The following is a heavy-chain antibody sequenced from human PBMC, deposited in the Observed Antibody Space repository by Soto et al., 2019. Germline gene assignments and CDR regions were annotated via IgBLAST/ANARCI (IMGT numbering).Heavy chain of an antibody. D-gene: IGHD6-13*01. V-gene: IGHV4-59*01. CDR2: IYYSGST. J-gene: IGHJ4*02. CDR1: GGSISSYY. CDR3: ARSRYSSSLYFDY. Sequence: QVQLQESGPGLVKPSETLSLTCTVSGGSISSYYWSWIRQPPGKGLEWIGYIYYSGSTNYNPSLKSRVTISVDTSKNQFSLKLSSVTAADTAVYYCARSRYSSSLYFDYWGQGTLVTVSS.